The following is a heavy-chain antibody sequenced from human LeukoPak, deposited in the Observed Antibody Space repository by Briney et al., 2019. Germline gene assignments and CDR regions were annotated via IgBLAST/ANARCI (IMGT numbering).Heavy chain of an antibody. V-gene: IGHV1-18*01. CDR3: ARTGTYGSEAYYYGMDV. CDR2: FSTYDGNT. D-gene: IGHD3-10*01. Sequence: GASVKVSCKASGYTFTFYGITWVRQAPGQGLEWMGWFSTYDGNTNYAQKVQGRVTMTTDTSTSTAYMELTNLRSDDTAVYYCARTGTYGSEAYYYGMDVWGQGTTVTVSS. CDR1: GYTFTFYG. J-gene: IGHJ6*02.